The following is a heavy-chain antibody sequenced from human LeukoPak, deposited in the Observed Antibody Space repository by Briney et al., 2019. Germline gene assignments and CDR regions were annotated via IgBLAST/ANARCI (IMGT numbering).Heavy chain of an antibody. D-gene: IGHD3-22*01. Sequence: ASVKVSCKASGYTFTSYYMHWVRQAPGQGLEWMGIINPSGGSTSYAQKFQGRVTMTRDMSTSTVYTELSSLRSEDTAVYYCARVRRYYDSSGLFDYWGQGTLVTVSS. V-gene: IGHV1-46*01. J-gene: IGHJ4*02. CDR2: INPSGGST. CDR1: GYTFTSYY. CDR3: ARVRRYYDSSGLFDY.